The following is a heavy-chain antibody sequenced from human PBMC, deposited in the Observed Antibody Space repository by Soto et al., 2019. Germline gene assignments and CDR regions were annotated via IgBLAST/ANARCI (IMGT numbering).Heavy chain of an antibody. Sequence: QVQLQESGPGLVKPSETLSLTCTVSGGSISGGVHSWSWIRQPPGKGLEWIGHIFYSGSTYYNPSLKSRRNISVDTSKNQFSLRLSSVTAADTAVYYCAREIMPLTNDWYFDLWGRGTLVTVSS. V-gene: IGHV4-30-4*01. CDR1: GGSISGGVHS. CDR2: IFYSGST. J-gene: IGHJ2*01. CDR3: AREIMPLTNDWYFDL. D-gene: IGHD2-8*01.